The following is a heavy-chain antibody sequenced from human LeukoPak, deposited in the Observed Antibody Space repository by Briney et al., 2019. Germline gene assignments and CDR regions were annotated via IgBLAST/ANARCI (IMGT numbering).Heavy chain of an antibody. CDR2: IYYSGST. J-gene: IGHJ4*02. V-gene: IGHV4-31*03. CDR1: GGSISSGGYC. CDR3: ARVTYILTGYYMGYFDY. D-gene: IGHD3-9*01. Sequence: TSETLSLTCTVSGGSISSGGYCWSWIRQHPGKGLEWIGYIYYSGSTYYNPSLKSRVTISVDTSKNQFSLKLSSVTAADTAVYYCARVTYILTGYYMGYFDYWGQGTLVTVSS.